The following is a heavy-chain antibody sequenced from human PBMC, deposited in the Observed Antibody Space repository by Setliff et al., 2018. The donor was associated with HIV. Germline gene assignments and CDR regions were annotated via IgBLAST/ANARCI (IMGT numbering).Heavy chain of an antibody. V-gene: IGHV3-30*02. Sequence: GGSLRLSCAVSGLTFKSYGFHWVRQIPGKGPEWVTFIQYDESNKHYADSVRGRFTISRDNSKNTVFLQMNSLTGDDTGVYYCAREGLRSGWSGSAVSRGTGMTEAERFDSWGQGTLVTVSS. CDR2: IQYDESNK. D-gene: IGHD6-19*01. CDR1: GLTFKSYG. CDR3: AREGLRSGWSGSAVSRGTGMTEAERFDS. J-gene: IGHJ4*02.